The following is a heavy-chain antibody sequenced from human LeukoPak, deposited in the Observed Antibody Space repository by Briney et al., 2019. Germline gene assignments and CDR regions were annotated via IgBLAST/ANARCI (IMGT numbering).Heavy chain of an antibody. CDR3: ARDLTLVRRNEY. CDR2: ISSSGSTI. J-gene: IGHJ4*02. V-gene: IGHV3-11*04. D-gene: IGHD3-9*01. Sequence: PGGSLRLSCAASVFTFSDYYMSWIRQAPGKGLEWVSYISSSGSTIYYADSVKGRFTISRDNAKNSLYLQMNSLRDEDTAVYYCARDLTLVRRNEYWGQGTLVTVSS. CDR1: VFTFSDYY.